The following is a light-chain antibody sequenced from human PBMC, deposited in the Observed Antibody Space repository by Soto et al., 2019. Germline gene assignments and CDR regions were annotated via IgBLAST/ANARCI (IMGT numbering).Light chain of an antibody. V-gene: IGKV3-20*01. CDR3: QQYGNTPTT. CDR1: QSVSSNY. J-gene: IGKJ2*01. Sequence: EIVLTQSPGTLSLSPGERATLSCRATQSVSSNYLAWYQQKPGQAPRLLIYGTASRATDIPDRFSGSGSGTDFPLTISILEPEDFAVYYCQQYGNTPTTFGQGTKLEIK. CDR2: GTA.